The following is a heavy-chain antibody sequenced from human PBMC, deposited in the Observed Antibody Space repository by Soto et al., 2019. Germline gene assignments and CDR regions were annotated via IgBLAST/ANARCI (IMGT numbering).Heavy chain of an antibody. Sequence: SQTPSLTCAISGDSVSSNSAAWNWIRQSPSRGLEWLGRTYYRSKWYNDYAVSVKSRITINPDTSKNQFSLQLNSVTPEDTAVYYCARGVSGNSYYYYYGMDVWGQGTTVTVSS. CDR3: ARGVSGNSYYYYYGMDV. J-gene: IGHJ6*02. V-gene: IGHV6-1*01. CDR1: GDSVSSNSAA. D-gene: IGHD2-21*02. CDR2: TYYRSKWYN.